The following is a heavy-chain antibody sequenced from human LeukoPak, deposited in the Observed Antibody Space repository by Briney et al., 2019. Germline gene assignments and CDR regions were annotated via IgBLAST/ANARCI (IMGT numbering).Heavy chain of an antibody. J-gene: IGHJ4*02. CDR3: ASSDGLPPRSDSSYDVFDY. D-gene: IGHD5-12*01. V-gene: IGHV4-4*02. CDR2: IYHSGRT. Sequence: PSETLSLTCAVSGGSIISGNWWSWVRQPPGKGLEWIGEIYHSGRTNYNPSLKSRVTISLDKSKNHFSLNLSSVTAADTALYYCASSDGLPPRSDSSYDVFDYWGQGTLVTVSS. CDR1: GGSIISGNW.